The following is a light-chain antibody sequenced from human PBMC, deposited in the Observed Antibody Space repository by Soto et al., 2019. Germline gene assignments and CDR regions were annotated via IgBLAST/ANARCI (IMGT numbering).Light chain of an antibody. CDR3: QQYYTTPWT. CDR1: QTVLYSSNNKNF. J-gene: IGKJ1*01. V-gene: IGKV4-1*01. CDR2: WAS. Sequence: DIVMTQSPDSLAVSLGERATINCKSSQTVLYSSNNKNFLAWYQQKPGQPPKLLIYWASTRESGVPDRFRGSGSGTDFPLTISSLQAEDVAVYYCQQYYTTPWTFGQGTKVEIK.